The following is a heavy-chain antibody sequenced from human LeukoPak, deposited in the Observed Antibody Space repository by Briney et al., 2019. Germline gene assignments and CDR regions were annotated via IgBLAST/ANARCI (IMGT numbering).Heavy chain of an antibody. CDR3: ARDSATMIVVVNDWYFDL. CDR1: GYTFTSYY. J-gene: IGHJ2*01. CDR2: INPSGGST. Sequence: ASVKVSCKASGYTFTSYYMHWVRQAPGQGLEWMGIINPSGGSTSHAQKFQGRVTMTRDTSMSTVYMELSSQRSEDTAVYYCARDSATMIVVVNDWYFDLWGRGTLVTVSS. D-gene: IGHD3-22*01. V-gene: IGHV1-46*01.